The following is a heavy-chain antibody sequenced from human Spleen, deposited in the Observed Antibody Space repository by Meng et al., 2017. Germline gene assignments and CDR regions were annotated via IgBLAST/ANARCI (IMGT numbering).Heavy chain of an antibody. CDR2: IYTSGST. V-gene: IGHV4-4*07. CDR3: ARDGHATYYYDSSGNLNWYFDL. CDR1: GGSISSYY. Sequence: SETLSLTCTVSGGSISSYYWSWIRQPAGKGLEWIGRIYTSGSTNYNPSLKSRVTMSVDTSKNQFSLKLSSVTAADTAVYYCARDGHATYYYDSSGNLNWYFDLWGRGTLVTVSS. D-gene: IGHD3-22*01. J-gene: IGHJ2*01.